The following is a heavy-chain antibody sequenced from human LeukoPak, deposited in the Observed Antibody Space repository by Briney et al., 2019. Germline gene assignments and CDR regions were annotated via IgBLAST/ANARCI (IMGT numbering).Heavy chain of an antibody. CDR2: ISSTGIYT. D-gene: IGHD6-19*01. V-gene: IGHV3-11*06. Sequence: GGSLRLSCEASGFTFSAYAMTSVRQAPGKGLEWISYISSTGIYTNYADSVKGRFTISRDNAKNSLYLQMNSLRAEDTAVYYCARDRGRYTSGWYFDYWGQGTLVTVSS. CDR1: GFTFSAYA. CDR3: ARDRGRYTSGWYFDY. J-gene: IGHJ4*02.